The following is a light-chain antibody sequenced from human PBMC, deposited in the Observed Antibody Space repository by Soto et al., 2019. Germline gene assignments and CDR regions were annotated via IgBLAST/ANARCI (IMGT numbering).Light chain of an antibody. CDR3: AGWDDSLNGHV. CDR1: NANIGTNT. V-gene: IGLV1-44*01. CDR2: TND. Sequence: QTVVTQPPSASGTPGQRITIYCSLSNANIGTNTVNWFQQLPGSAPKLLIYTNDQRPSGVPDRFSGSRSGASASLAISGLQSEDEADYYCAGWDDSLNGHVFGTGTKVTVL. J-gene: IGLJ1*01.